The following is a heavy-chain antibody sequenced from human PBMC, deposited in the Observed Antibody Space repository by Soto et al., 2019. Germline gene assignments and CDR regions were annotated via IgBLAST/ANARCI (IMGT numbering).Heavy chain of an antibody. CDR1: GGSISSYY. V-gene: IGHV4-59*01. J-gene: IGHJ4*02. CDR3: ARAALVRGVIIMGPFDY. CDR2: IYYSGST. Sequence: SETLSLTCTVSGGSISSYYWSWIRQPPGKGLEWIGYIYYSGSTNYNPSLKSRVTISVDTSKNQFSLKLSSVTAADTAVYYCARAALVRGVIIMGPFDYWGQGTLVTVSS. D-gene: IGHD3-10*01.